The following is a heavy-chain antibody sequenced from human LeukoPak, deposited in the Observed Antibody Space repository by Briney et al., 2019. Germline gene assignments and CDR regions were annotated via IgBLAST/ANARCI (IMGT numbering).Heavy chain of an antibody. J-gene: IGHJ4*02. CDR3: ARNRGWQQFDY. CDR1: EFTFSGYY. CDR2: ISYSGDTI. Sequence: GGSLRLSCVASEFTFSGYYMSWIRQAPGKGLEWVSYISYSGDTIYYADSVKGRFTVSRDNAKNSLYLQMNNLRAEDTAVYYCARNRGWQQFDYWGQGTLVTVSS. D-gene: IGHD5-24*01. V-gene: IGHV3-11*01.